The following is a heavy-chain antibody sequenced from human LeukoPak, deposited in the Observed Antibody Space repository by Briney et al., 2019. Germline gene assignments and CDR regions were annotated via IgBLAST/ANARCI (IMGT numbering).Heavy chain of an antibody. J-gene: IGHJ4*02. D-gene: IGHD6-13*01. Sequence: ASVKVSCKASGYTFTDSYMHWERQAPGQGLEWMGWINPDSGGTNYAQKFQGRVSMTRDTSISTAYMELSRLRSDDTAVYYCARDLGYTSSCWGQGTLVTVSS. CDR1: GYTFTDSY. V-gene: IGHV1-2*02. CDR3: ARDLGYTSSC. CDR2: INPDSGGT.